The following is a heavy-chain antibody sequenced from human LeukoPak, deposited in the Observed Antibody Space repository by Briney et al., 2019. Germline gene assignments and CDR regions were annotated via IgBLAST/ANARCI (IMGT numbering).Heavy chain of an antibody. CDR2: ISGYNGNT. CDR3: ARSGRGTYYYFDL. J-gene: IGHJ4*02. V-gene: IGHV1-18*01. CDR1: SYTFTRYG. D-gene: IGHD1-26*01. Sequence: ASVKVSCKASSYTFTRYGISWVRQAPGQGLEWMGWISGYNGNTNYAQKFQGRVSMTADTSTSTAYVELRSLRSDDTAVYYCARSGRGTYYYFDLWGQGTLVTVSS.